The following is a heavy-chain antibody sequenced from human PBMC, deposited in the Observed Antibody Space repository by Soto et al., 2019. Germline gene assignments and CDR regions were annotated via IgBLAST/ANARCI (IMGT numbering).Heavy chain of an antibody. CDR1: GFTFSSYW. CDR3: ARDNRPYSSGWSYHY. V-gene: IGHV3-7*01. D-gene: IGHD6-19*01. J-gene: IGHJ4*02. Sequence: GGSLILSCAASGFTFSSYWMSWVRQAPGKGLEWVANIKQDGSEKYYVDSVKGRFTISRDNAKNSLYLQMNSLRAEDTAVYYCARDNRPYSSGWSYHYWGQGTLVTGSS. CDR2: IKQDGSEK.